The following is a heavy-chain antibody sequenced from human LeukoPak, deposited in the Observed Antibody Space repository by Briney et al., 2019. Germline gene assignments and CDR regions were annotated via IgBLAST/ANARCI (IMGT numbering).Heavy chain of an antibody. CDR3: ARDYRAPQYYDFWSGFPDY. CDR1: GFTFSSYA. J-gene: IGHJ4*02. V-gene: IGHV3-30*04. D-gene: IGHD3-3*01. Sequence: GGSLRLSCAASGFTFSSYAMHWVRQAPGKGLEWVAVTSYDGSNNKYADSVKGRFTISRDNSKKTLYLQMDSLRAEDTAVYYCARDYRAPQYYDFWSGFPDYWGQGTLVTVPS. CDR2: TSYDGSNN.